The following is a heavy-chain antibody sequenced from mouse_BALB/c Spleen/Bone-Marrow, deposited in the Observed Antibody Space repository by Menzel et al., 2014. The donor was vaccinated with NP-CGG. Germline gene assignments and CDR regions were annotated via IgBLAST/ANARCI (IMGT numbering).Heavy chain of an antibody. V-gene: IGHV1-54*03. CDR1: GYAFTNYL. CDR2: INPGSGGI. D-gene: IGHD2-3*01. Sequence: QVQLQQPGTDLVRPGTSVKVSCKASGYAFTNYLIEWIKQRPGQGLEWIGVINPGSGGINYNERFKGKATLTADKSSSTAYMRLSSLTSDDSAVYFCARSIYDGYSEAMDYWGQGTSVTVSS. J-gene: IGHJ4*01. CDR3: ARSIYDGYSEAMDY.